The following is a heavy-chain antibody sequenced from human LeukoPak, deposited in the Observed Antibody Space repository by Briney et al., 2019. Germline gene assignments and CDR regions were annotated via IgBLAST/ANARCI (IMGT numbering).Heavy chain of an antibody. V-gene: IGHV3-20*04. J-gene: IGHJ6*03. CDR3: ARGYSGYGGYYYYYMDV. CDR2: INWNGATT. Sequence: GGSLRLSCAASGFTFDDYGMTWVRQAPGKGLEWVSGINWNGATTGYADSVKGRFTISRDNAKNSLHLQMNSLRAEDTALYYCARGYSGYGGYYYYYMDVWGKGTTVTVSS. CDR1: GFTFDDYG. D-gene: IGHD5-12*01.